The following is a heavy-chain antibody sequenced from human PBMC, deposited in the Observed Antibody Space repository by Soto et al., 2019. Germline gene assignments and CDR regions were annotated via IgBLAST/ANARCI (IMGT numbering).Heavy chain of an antibody. J-gene: IGHJ4*02. CDR3: TKGYTTSCFAHFDY. V-gene: IGHV3-9*01. D-gene: IGHD2-2*01. CDR2: ISWDSGNI. Sequence: EVQLVESGGGLVQPGRSLRLSCAASSFIFGDYAMHWVRQTPGKGLEWVSCISWDSGNIVYVDSVEGRFTISRDNAKNYLFLQMNSLRPEDTAFYYCTKGYTTSCFAHFDYWGQGALVTVSS. CDR1: SFIFGDYA.